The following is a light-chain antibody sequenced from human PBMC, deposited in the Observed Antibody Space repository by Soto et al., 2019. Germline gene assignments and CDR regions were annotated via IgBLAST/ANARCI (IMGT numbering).Light chain of an antibody. CDR2: EVS. Sequence: QSVLTQPASVSGSPGQSITISCSGTSSDVGAYNYVSWYQQHPGKAPKLMIYEVSNRPSGVSNRFSGSKSGNTASLTISGLQAEDEADYYCSSYTRGSTNFFGTGTKLTVL. V-gene: IGLV2-14*01. J-gene: IGLJ1*01. CDR1: SSDVGAYNY. CDR3: SSYTRGSTNF.